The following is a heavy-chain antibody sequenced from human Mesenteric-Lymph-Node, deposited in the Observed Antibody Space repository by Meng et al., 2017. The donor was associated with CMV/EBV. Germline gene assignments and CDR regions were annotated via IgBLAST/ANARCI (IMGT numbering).Heavy chain of an antibody. V-gene: IGHV1-8*02. CDR3: ARGVLRAPYYDYYNGMDV. Sequence: ASVKVSCKASGYTFTGYYMHWVRQAPGQGLEWMGWMNPNSGNTGYAQKFQDRVTMTRDTSSTTAYMELSSLRSEDTAVYFCARGVLRAPYYDYYNGMDVWGQGTTVTVSS. CDR1: GYTFTGYY. J-gene: IGHJ6*02. CDR2: MNPNSGNT. D-gene: IGHD3-16*01.